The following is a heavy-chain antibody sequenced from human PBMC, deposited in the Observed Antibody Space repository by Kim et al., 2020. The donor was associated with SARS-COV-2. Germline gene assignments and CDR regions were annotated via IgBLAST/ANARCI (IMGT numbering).Heavy chain of an antibody. Sequence: GGSLRLSCAASGFTFSSYAMHWFRQAPGKGLEGLAVISYDGSNKYYADSGKGRFTISRDNSKNTLYLQMNSLRAEDTAVYYCARGRPRITVIVVVTRNVYDAFDLWGQGTVVTVSS. J-gene: IGHJ3*01. CDR1: GFTFSSYA. D-gene: IGHD3-22*01. CDR3: ARGRPRITVIVVVTRNVYDAFDL. V-gene: IGHV3-30-3*01. CDR2: ISYDGSNK.